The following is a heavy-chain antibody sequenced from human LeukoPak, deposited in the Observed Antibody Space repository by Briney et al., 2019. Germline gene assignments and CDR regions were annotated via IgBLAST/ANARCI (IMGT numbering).Heavy chain of an antibody. CDR2: INHSGST. CDR1: GGSFSGYY. J-gene: IGHJ4*02. Sequence: SETLSLTCAVYGGSFSGYYWSWIRQPPGKGLEWIGEINHSGSTNYNPSLKSRVTISVDTSKNQFSLKLSSVTAADTAVYYCARARIAAAGTFGYWGQGTLVTVSS. V-gene: IGHV4-34*01. D-gene: IGHD6-13*01. CDR3: ARARIAAAGTFGY.